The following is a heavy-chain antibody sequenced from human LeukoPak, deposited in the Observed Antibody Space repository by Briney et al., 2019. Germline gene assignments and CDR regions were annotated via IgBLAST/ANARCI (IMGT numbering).Heavy chain of an antibody. V-gene: IGHV4-59*08. Sequence: KPSESLSLTCTVSGGSISSYYWSWIRQPPGKGLEWIGYIYYTGTTDSNPSLKSRVTMSLDTSKNQFSLNLSSVTAADTAVYYCARRWVYDKRAFDAWGQGTMVTVSS. D-gene: IGHD3-16*01. CDR1: GGSISSYY. J-gene: IGHJ3*01. CDR2: IYYTGTT. CDR3: ARRWVYDKRAFDA.